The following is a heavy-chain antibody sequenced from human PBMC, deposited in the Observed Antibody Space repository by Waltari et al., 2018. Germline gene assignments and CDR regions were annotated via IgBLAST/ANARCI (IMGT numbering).Heavy chain of an antibody. D-gene: IGHD4-4*01. CDR1: GYTFTGYY. CDR2: INPNSGGT. Sequence: QVQLVQSGAEVKKPGASVKVSCKASGYTFTGYYMHWVRQAPGQGLEWMGWINPNSGGTNYAQKFQGRVTMTRDTSISTAYMELSRLRSDDTAVYYCARIRANDYSNYDPFDYWGQGTLVTVSS. J-gene: IGHJ4*02. CDR3: ARIRANDYSNYDPFDY. V-gene: IGHV1-2*02.